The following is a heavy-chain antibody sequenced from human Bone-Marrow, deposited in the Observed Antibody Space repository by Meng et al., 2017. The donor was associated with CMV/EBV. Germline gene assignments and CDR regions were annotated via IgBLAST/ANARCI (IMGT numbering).Heavy chain of an antibody. CDR3: ARTCNGAVCDPAGTDV. V-gene: IGHV4-39*07. CDR2: IRYSDSS. J-gene: IGHJ6*02. CDR1: GASVSSSSFY. D-gene: IGHD2-8*02. Sequence: SETLSLTCTVSGASVSSSSFYWGWVRQPPGKGLEWIGYIRYSDSSYYNPSLESRVTMSIDTSKNQFSLEMSSVTAADTAVYYCARTCNGAVCDPAGTDVWGQGTTVTVSS.